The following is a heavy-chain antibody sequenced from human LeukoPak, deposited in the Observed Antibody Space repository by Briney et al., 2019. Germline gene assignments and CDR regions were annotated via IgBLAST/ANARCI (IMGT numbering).Heavy chain of an antibody. D-gene: IGHD3-22*01. Sequence: PSETLSLTCAVYGGSFSGYYWSWIRQPPGKGLEWIGEINHSGSTNHNPSLKSRVTISVDTSKNQFSLKLSSVTAADTAVYYCARGRGYYVDYFDYWGQGTLVTVSS. CDR3: ARGRGYYVDYFDY. CDR2: INHSGST. J-gene: IGHJ4*02. CDR1: GGSFSGYY. V-gene: IGHV4-34*01.